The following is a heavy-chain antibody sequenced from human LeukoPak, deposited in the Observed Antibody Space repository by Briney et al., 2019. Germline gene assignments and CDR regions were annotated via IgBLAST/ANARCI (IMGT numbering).Heavy chain of an antibody. CDR2: ISSSSSYI. D-gene: IGHD6-19*01. Sequence: GGSLRLSCAASGFTFSSYSMNWVRQAPGKGLEWVSSISSSSSYIYYAASVKGRFTFSRDNTKNSLYLQMNSLRAEDTAVYYCARDTQRQWRYYFDYWGQGTLVTVSS. J-gene: IGHJ4*02. V-gene: IGHV3-21*01. CDR3: ARDTQRQWRYYFDY. CDR1: GFTFSSYS.